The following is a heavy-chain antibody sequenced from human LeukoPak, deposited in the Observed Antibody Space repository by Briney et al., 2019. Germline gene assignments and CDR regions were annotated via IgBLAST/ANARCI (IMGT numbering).Heavy chain of an antibody. V-gene: IGHV4-39*07. D-gene: IGHD3-22*01. CDR2: IYYSGST. CDR1: GGSISSSSYY. J-gene: IGHJ4*02. CDR3: ARHKIWHYYDSSGIGGFDY. Sequence: SETLSLTCTVSGGSISSSSYYWGWIRQPPGKGLEWIGSIYYSGSTYYNPSLKSRVTISVDTSKNQFSLKLSSVTAADTAVYYCARHKIWHYYDSSGIGGFDYWGQGTLVTVSS.